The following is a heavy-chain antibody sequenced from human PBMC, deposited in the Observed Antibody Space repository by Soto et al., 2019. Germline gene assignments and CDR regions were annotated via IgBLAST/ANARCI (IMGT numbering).Heavy chain of an antibody. CDR1: GYTYTSYD. CDR2: MNPNSGNT. Sequence: ASVKVACKASGYTYTSYDINWGRQKNGQGLEWMGWMNPNSGNTGYAQKFQGRVTMTRNTSISTAYMELSSLRSEDTAVYYCARVGVCSGGSCYQGGLRPWGQGTLVTVSS. D-gene: IGHD2-15*01. V-gene: IGHV1-8*01. CDR3: ARVGVCSGGSCYQGGLRP. J-gene: IGHJ5*02.